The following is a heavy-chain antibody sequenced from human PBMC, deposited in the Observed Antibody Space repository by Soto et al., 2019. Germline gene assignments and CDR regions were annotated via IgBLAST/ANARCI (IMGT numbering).Heavy chain of an antibody. CDR3: ARLTTVSAFDY. CDR2: ISSSSSTI. J-gene: IGHJ4*02. V-gene: IGHV3-48*01. Sequence: EVQLVESGGGLVQPGGSLRLSCAASGFTFSSYSMNWVRQAPGKGMEWVSYISSSSSTIYYADSVKGRFTISRDNAKNSLYLQMNSLRAEDTAVYYCARLTTVSAFDYWGQGTLVTVSS. CDR1: GFTFSSYS. D-gene: IGHD4-4*01.